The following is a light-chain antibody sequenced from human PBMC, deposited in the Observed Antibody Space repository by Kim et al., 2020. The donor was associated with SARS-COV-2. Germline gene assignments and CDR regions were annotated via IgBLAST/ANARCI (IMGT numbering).Light chain of an antibody. V-gene: IGLV3-27*01. J-gene: IGLJ2*01. CDR1: VRTNND. Sequence: SVSPRQTGRITCTGDVRTNNDVRWFQQKPGQAPVVVIDRDSERPSGIPGRFSVSGSETTVTLTISGAQVADEADYYCYSAADNKGIFGGGTKLTFL. CDR2: RDS. CDR3: YSAADNKGI.